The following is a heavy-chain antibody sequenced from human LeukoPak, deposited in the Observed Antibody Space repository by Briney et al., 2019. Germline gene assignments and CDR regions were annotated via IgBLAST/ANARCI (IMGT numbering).Heavy chain of an antibody. Sequence: GGSLRLSCAASTFTFSSYGMHWVRQAPGKGLEWVAFIQYDGSKTYYADSVKGRFTISRDDSRNTLYLQMNSLRPEDTALYYCANTMYASAWSPFDYWGRGTLVTVSS. J-gene: IGHJ4*02. CDR2: IQYDGSKT. V-gene: IGHV3-30*02. CDR1: TFTFSSYG. CDR3: ANTMYASAWSPFDY. D-gene: IGHD6-19*01.